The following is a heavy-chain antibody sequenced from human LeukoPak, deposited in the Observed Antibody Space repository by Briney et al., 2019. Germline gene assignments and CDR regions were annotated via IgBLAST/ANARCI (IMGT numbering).Heavy chain of an antibody. CDR3: AIWASGNY. CDR2: MDPSGSQK. J-gene: IGHJ4*02. CDR1: GFTFNWSW. Sequence: GGSLRLSCAASGFTFNWSWMNWVRQAPGKGLEWVANMDPSGSQKRYVDSVKGRFTISRDNPGTSVYLEMSSLRTEDTAIYYCAIWASGNYWGQGTLVTVSS. V-gene: IGHV3-7*01. D-gene: IGHD3-10*01.